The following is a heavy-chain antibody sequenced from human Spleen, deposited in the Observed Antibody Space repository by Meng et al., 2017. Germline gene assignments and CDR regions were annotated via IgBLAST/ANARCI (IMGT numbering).Heavy chain of an antibody. CDR2: IKSKTDGGTT. CDR1: GFTFSNAW. CDR3: AREMEGEMEGYYYYGMDV. D-gene: IGHD1-26*01. V-gene: IGHV3-15*01. J-gene: IGHJ6*02. Sequence: GESLKISCAASGFTFSNAWMSWVRQAPGKGLEWVGRIKSKTDGGTTDYAAPVKGRFTISRDDSKNTLYLQMNSLKTEDTAVYYCAREMEGEMEGYYYYGMDVWGQGTTVTVSS.